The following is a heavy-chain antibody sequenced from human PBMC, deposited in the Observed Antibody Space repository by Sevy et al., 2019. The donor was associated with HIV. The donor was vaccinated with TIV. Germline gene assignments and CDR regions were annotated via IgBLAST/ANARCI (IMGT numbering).Heavy chain of an antibody. CDR3: ARNPPGGTVFDY. V-gene: IGHV1-3*01. Sequence: ASVNVSCKASGYTFTSYAIHWVRQAPGQGLEWMGWINAANGDTQYLQRFQGRITITTDTSASTAYMELSSLTSEDTAVYYCARNPPGGTVFDYWGQGTLVTVSS. CDR1: GYTFTSYA. CDR2: INAANGDT. J-gene: IGHJ4*02. D-gene: IGHD1-1*01.